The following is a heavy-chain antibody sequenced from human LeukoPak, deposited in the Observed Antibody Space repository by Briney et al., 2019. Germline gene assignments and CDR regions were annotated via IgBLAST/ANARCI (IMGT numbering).Heavy chain of an antibody. Sequence: PGGSLRLSCAASGFTFSSYEMNWVRQAPGKGLEWVSYISSSGSTIYYADSVKGRFTISRDNAKNSLYLQINSLRAEDTAVYYCAELGVIGGVWGKGTTVTISS. V-gene: IGHV3-48*03. CDR2: ISSSGSTI. CDR3: AELGVIGGV. CDR1: GFTFSSYE. J-gene: IGHJ6*04. D-gene: IGHD3-10*01.